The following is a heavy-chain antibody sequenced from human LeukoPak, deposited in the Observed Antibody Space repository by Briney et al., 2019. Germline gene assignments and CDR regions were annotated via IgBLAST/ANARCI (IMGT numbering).Heavy chain of an antibody. CDR3: AKAYCSSTSCYRDNWFDP. J-gene: IGHJ5*02. D-gene: IGHD2-2*01. V-gene: IGHV3-9*01. CDR1: GFTFDDYA. Sequence: PGRSLRLSCAASGFTFDDYAMHWVRQAPGKGLEWVSGISWNSGSIGYADSVKGRFTISRDNAKNSLHLQMNSQRAEDTALYYCAKAYCSSTSCYRDNWFDPWGQGTLVTVSS. CDR2: ISWNSGSI.